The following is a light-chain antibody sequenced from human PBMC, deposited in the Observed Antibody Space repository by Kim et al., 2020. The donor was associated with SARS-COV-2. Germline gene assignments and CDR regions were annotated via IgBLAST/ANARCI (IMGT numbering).Light chain of an antibody. CDR3: QQGYSSPQIT. V-gene: IGKV1-39*01. CDR2: AAS. CDR1: QSVSSH. Sequence: SVGDRVIITCRTSQSVSSHLNWYQQKPGKAPKLLIFAASSLQSGVPSRFSGSGSGTDFTLTITTLQPEDFATYYCQQGYSSPQITFGQGTRLEIK. J-gene: IGKJ5*01.